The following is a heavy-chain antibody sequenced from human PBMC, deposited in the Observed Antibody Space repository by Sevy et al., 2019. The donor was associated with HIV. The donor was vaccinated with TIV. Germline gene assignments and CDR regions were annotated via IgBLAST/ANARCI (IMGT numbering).Heavy chain of an antibody. CDR1: GYTFTGYY. J-gene: IGHJ2*01. Sequence: ASVKVSCKASGYTFTGYYMHWVRQAPGQGLEWMGWINPNSGGTNYAQKFKGRVTMTRDTSISTAYMELSRLRSDDTAVYYCARVFGFWGLYFDLWGRGTLVTVSS. CDR3: ARVFGFWGLYFDL. D-gene: IGHD3-16*01. CDR2: INPNSGGT. V-gene: IGHV1-2*02.